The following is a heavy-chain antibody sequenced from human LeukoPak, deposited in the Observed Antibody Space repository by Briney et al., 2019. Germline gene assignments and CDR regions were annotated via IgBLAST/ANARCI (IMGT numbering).Heavy chain of an antibody. V-gene: IGHV3-30*18. CDR1: GFTFNNYG. J-gene: IGHJ4*02. CDR3: AKDRETTASGTFDY. Sequence: GGSLRLSCAASGFTFNNYGIHYVRQAPGKGLEWVAVISDDGRHKNYADSAKGRFTISRDNSNNTLYLQMNSLRVEDTGVYYCAKDRETTASGTFDYWGQGTLVTVSS. D-gene: IGHD6-13*01. CDR2: ISDDGRHK.